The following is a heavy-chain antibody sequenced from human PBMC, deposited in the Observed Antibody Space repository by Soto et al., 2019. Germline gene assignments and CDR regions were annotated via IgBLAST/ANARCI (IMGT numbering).Heavy chain of an antibody. CDR1: GFIFSSYD. CDR2: ISYDGSNE. V-gene: IGHV3-30*03. D-gene: IGHD2-2*01. J-gene: IGHJ4*02. CDR3: ATLLREGIIVVGPSGGPGDY. Sequence: QEQLVQSGGGVVQPGRSLRLSCAASGFIFSSYDMHWVRQAPGKGLEWVAVISYDGSNEYYADSVQGRFTISRDNSKQTPYLQMTSLRTEDTAVYFCATLLREGIIVVGPSGGPGDYWGMGTLVTVPS.